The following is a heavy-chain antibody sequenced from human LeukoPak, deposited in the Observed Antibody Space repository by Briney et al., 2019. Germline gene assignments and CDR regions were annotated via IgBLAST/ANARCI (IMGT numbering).Heavy chain of an antibody. CDR1: GGSISSGGYS. V-gene: IGHV4-30-2*01. D-gene: IGHD3-10*01. J-gene: IGHJ4*02. CDR2: IYHSGST. Sequence: PSETLSLTCAVSGGSISSGGYSWSWIRQPPGKGLEWIGYIYHSGSTYYNPSLKSRVTISVDRSKNQFSLKLSSVTAPDTAVYYCARLVRQYYFDYWGQGTLVTVSS. CDR3: ARLVRQYYFDY.